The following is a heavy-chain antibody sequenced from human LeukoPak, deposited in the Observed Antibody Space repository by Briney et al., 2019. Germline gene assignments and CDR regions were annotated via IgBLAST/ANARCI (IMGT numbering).Heavy chain of an antibody. J-gene: IGHJ4*02. CDR1: GFNFRDYG. V-gene: IGHV3-7*01. D-gene: IGHD6-6*01. Sequence: GGSLRLSCAASGFNFRDYGMEWVRQAPGKGLEWVANIKQDGSEKYYVDSVKGRFTISRDNSKNTLYLQMNSLRAEDTAVYYCARDMTRPLQESSSPDYWGQGTLVTVSS. CDR3: ARDMTRPLQESSSPDY. CDR2: IKQDGSEK.